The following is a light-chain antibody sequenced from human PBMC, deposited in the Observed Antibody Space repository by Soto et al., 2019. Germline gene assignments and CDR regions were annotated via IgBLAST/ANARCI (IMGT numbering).Light chain of an antibody. CDR1: TGAVTSGHS. CDR3: LLSYSDTLV. Sequence: QAVVTQEPSLTVSPGGTVTLTCGSSTGAVTSGHSPYWFQQKPGQAPRTLIYDASIKHSWTPARFSGSLLGDKAALTLSGAQPEDEAEYHCLLSYSDTLVFGGGTKLTVL. V-gene: IGLV7-46*01. J-gene: IGLJ2*01. CDR2: DAS.